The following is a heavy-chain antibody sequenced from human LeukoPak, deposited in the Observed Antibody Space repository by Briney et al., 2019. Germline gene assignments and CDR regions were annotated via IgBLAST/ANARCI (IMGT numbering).Heavy chain of an antibody. CDR1: GFRFSSYG. J-gene: IGHJ5*02. CDR3: GKGPGYSVYDNLPHH. V-gene: IGHV3-30*18. D-gene: IGHD5/OR15-5a*01. Sequence: GGSLRLSCAASGFRFSSYGMHWVRQAPGKGLEWVAVISDDGIKIYYGDSVKGRFTISRDNSKNTLNLQMDSLRADDTAVYYCGKGPGYSVYDNLPHHWGQGTLVTVSS. CDR2: ISDDGIKI.